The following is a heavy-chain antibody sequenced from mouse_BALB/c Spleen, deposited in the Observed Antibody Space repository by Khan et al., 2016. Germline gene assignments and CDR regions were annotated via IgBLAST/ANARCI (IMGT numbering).Heavy chain of an antibody. CDR1: GYTFTDYS. D-gene: IGHD2-4*01. CDR3: TRRDDYDGFAY. CDR2: INTETGEQ. J-gene: IGHJ3*01. V-gene: IGHV9-2-1*01. Sequence: QIQLEQSGPELKKPGETVKISCKASGYTFTDYSMHWVKQAPGKGLKWMGGINTETGEQTYADDFKGRFAISFATSPRTVYLQINNLKDKDTATYSSTRRDDYDGFAYWGQGTLVTVSA.